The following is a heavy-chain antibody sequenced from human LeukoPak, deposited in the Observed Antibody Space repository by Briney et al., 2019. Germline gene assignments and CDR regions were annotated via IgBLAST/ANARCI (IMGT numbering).Heavy chain of an antibody. D-gene: IGHD3-3*01. CDR1: GYTFTSYY. CDR2: INPSGGST. J-gene: IGHJ4*02. V-gene: IGHV1-46*01. Sequence: ASVKGSCKASGYTFTSYYMHWVRQAPGQGLEWMGIINPSGGSTSYAQKFQGRVTMTRDMSTSTVYMERSSLRSEDTAVYYCARNLNDFWSGYYIFDYWGQGTLVTVSS. CDR3: ARNLNDFWSGYYIFDY.